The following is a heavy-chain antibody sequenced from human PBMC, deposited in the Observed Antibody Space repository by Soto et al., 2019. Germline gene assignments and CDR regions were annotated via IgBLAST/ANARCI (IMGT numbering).Heavy chain of an antibody. V-gene: IGHV1-8*01. CDR2: MQPTSGRT. CDR3: ARGVTAGVDY. CDR1: AYSFTSLE. J-gene: IGHJ4*02. D-gene: IGHD1-26*01. Sequence: SRQVSYVVSAYSFTSLEINWVRQTTGQGLEWMGWMQPTSGRTGYAQKFQGRVTMTRDTSINTAYMELSSLTSYDTAFYYCARGVTAGVDYWGQGTLVTASS.